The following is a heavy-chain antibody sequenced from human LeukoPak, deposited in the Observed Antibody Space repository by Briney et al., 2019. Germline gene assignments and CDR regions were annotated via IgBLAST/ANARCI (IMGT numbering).Heavy chain of an antibody. CDR1: GHTFTSYA. J-gene: IGHJ4*02. CDR3: ARDSGSGSNDY. Sequence: ASVKVSCKASGHTFTSYAIHWVRQAPGQRLEWMGWISAGNGNTKYSQNFQGRVTFISNTTATTAFMELSSLRSEDAAVYYCARDSGSGSNDYWGQGTLVTVSS. D-gene: IGHD1-26*01. V-gene: IGHV1-3*01. CDR2: ISAGNGNT.